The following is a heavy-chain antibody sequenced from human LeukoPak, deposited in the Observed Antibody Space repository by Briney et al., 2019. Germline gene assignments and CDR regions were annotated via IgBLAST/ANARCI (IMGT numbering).Heavy chain of an antibody. CDR2: ISGSGVSA. J-gene: IGHJ4*02. D-gene: IGHD2-2*01. CDR1: GFTFSAYV. V-gene: IGHV3-23*01. Sequence: PGGSLRLSCVASGFTFSAYVMAWVRQAPGKGLEWVSGISGSGVSAYYGDSVKGRFTISRDNPKNTVYLQMDSLRAEDTAVYYCAKVETSGGANCYALDYWGQGTLVTVSS. CDR3: AKVETSGGANCYALDY.